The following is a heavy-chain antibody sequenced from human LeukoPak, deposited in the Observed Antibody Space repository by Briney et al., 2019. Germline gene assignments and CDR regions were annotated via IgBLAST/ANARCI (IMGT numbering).Heavy chain of an antibody. J-gene: IGHJ4*02. Sequence: GGSLRLSCAASGFTFSSYGMHWVRQAPGKGLEWVGRIKSKTDGGTTDYAAPVKGRFTISRDDSKNTLYLQMNSLKTEDTAVYYCTTEGAVDDYVWGSYPKGDYWGQGTLVTVSS. CDR2: IKSKTDGGTT. D-gene: IGHD3-16*02. CDR1: GFTFSSYG. CDR3: TTEGAVDDYVWGSYPKGDY. V-gene: IGHV3-15*01.